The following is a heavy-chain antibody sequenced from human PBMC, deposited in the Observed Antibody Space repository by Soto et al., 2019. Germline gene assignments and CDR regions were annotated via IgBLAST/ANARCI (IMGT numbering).Heavy chain of an antibody. Sequence: EVQLLESGGGLVQPGGSLRLSCAASGFTFSSYAMSWVRQAPGKGLEWVSAISGSGGSTYYADSVKGRFTISRDNSKNTLYLQMNSLRAEDTAVYYCAKAEPRAPGDYGDYGMDVWGQGTTVTVSS. CDR2: ISGSGGST. V-gene: IGHV3-23*01. J-gene: IGHJ6*02. CDR3: AKAEPRAPGDYGDYGMDV. CDR1: GFTFSSYA. D-gene: IGHD4-17*01.